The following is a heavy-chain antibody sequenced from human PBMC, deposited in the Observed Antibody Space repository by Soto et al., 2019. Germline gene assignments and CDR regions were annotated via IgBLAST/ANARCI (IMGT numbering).Heavy chain of an antibody. CDR3: ARAGRAAAGPKRFRYYYGMAV. CDR1: GYTFTGYY. D-gene: IGHD6-13*01. Sequence: ASVKVSCKASGYTFTGYYMHWVRQAPGQGLEWMGWINPNSGGTNYAQKFQGWVTMTRDTSISTAYMELSRLRSDDTAVYYCARAGRAAAGPKRFRYYYGMAVWGKGT. V-gene: IGHV1-2*04. CDR2: INPNSGGT. J-gene: IGHJ6*04.